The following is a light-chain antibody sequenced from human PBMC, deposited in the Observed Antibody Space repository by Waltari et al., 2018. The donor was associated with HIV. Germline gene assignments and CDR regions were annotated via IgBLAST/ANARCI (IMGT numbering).Light chain of an antibody. CDR2: QGS. V-gene: IGLV3-1*01. J-gene: IGLJ2*01. CDR1: PFRVRH. CDR3: QAWDSSTGV. Sequence: SYALTQPPSVPVSPAQTASITSSGVPFRVRHPRWYQQKPGQSPVLVIDQGSKRPSGIPERFSGSNSGNTATLTISGTQSMDEADYYCQAWDSSTGVFGGGTKLTVL.